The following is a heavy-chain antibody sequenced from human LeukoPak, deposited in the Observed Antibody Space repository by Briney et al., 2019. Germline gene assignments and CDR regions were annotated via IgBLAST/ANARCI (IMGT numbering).Heavy chain of an antibody. J-gene: IGHJ4*02. V-gene: IGHV4-39*07. D-gene: IGHD3-16*02. CDR1: GVSISSSRYY. CDR3: ASTPYDYVWGSYRPYFDY. CDR2: IYYSGST. Sequence: SETLSLTCTVSGVSISSSRYYWGWIRQPPGKGLEGIVSIYYSGSTYYHPSLKSRVTISVDTSKNQFSLKLSSVTAADTAVYYCASTPYDYVWGSYRPYFDYWGQGTLVTVSS.